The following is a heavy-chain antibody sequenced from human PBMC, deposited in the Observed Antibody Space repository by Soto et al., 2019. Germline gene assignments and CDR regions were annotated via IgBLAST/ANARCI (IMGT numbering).Heavy chain of an antibody. CDR2: ISYTGST. CDR3: ARPNDYWNGYGPFDY. V-gene: IGHV4-31*11. Sequence: QVQLQASGPGLVKPSQTRSLTCAVSGRSISSVGYYWSWVRQHPGRGLEWIGSISYTGSTYYNPSLENRLSISLDTSGNRFSMRLNSVTAADTALYYCARPNDYWNGYGPFDYWGQGSLVSVSS. J-gene: IGHJ4*02. D-gene: IGHD3-3*01. CDR1: GRSISSVGYY.